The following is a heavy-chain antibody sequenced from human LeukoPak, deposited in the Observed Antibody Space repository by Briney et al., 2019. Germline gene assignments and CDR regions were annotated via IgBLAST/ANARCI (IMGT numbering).Heavy chain of an antibody. CDR2: IKGGGPVSGSGM. V-gene: IGHV3-48*04. Sequence: GGSLRLSCVASGFTFSDYSMNWVRQAPGKGLEWIANIKGGGPVSGSGMDYADSVKGRFTISRDDDKNSLYLKMNGLRAEDTTFYYCVRDVNRGFVYSGQGDLVTVSS. J-gene: IGHJ4*02. CDR1: GFTFSDYS. D-gene: IGHD7-27*01. CDR3: VRDVNRGFVY.